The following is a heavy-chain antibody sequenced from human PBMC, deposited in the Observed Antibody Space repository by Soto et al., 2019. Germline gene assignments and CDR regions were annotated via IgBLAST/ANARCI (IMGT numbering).Heavy chain of an antibody. V-gene: IGHV3-23*01. J-gene: IGHJ4*02. CDR3: AKEHNSKSESGYLDF. D-gene: IGHD1-1*01. Sequence: GGSLRLSCAASGFIFTSYAMSWVRQAPGKGLEWVSTISKSGDVTYYADSVKGRFTISRDNSKSTLYLQMNSLRVDDTAVYYCAKEHNSKSESGYLDFWGQGTLVTVSS. CDR2: ISKSGDVT. CDR1: GFIFTSYA.